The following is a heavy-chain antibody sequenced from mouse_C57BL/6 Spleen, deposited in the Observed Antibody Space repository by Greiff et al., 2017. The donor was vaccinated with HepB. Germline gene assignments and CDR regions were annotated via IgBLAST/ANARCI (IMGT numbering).Heavy chain of an antibody. Sequence: VQLQQPGAELVRPGSSVKLSCKASGYTFTSYWMDWVKQRPGQGLEWIGNIYPSDSETHYNQKFKDKATLTVDKSSSTAYMQLSSLTSEDSAVYYCARFSLTTVVATRAYWGQGTLVTVSA. D-gene: IGHD1-1*01. CDR2: IYPSDSET. CDR3: ARFSLTTVVATRAY. CDR1: GYTFTSYW. J-gene: IGHJ3*01. V-gene: IGHV1-61*01.